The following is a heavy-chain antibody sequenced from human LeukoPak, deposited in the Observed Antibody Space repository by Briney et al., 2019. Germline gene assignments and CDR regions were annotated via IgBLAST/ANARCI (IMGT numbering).Heavy chain of an antibody. CDR3: AKGCCSGGSCCFDI. D-gene: IGHD2-15*01. Sequence: GGSLRLSCAASGFTFSSYGLHWVRQAPGKGLEWVAFIRYDGSNKYYADSVKGRFTISRDNSKNTLYLQMNSLRAEDTAVYYCAKGCCSGGSCCFDIWGQGTMVTVSS. V-gene: IGHV3-30*02. CDR1: GFTFSSYG. J-gene: IGHJ3*02. CDR2: IRYDGSNK.